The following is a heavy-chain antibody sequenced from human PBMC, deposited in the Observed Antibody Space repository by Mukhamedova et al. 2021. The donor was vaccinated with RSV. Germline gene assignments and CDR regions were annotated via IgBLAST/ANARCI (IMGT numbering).Heavy chain of an antibody. CDR1: GFTFSTYA. CDR3: SRNSDSRGRELDY. D-gene: IGHD3-22*01. J-gene: IGHJ4*01. CDR2: VTGSGGST. Sequence: GFTFSTYAMTWVRQAPGKGLEWVSIVTGSGGSTYYADSVKGRFSISRDNSKNTLYLQISSLRVEDTAVYYCSRNSDSRGRELDYWG. V-gene: IGHV3-23*01.